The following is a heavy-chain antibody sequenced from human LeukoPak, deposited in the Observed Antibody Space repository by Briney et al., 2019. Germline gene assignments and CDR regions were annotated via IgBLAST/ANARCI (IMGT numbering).Heavy chain of an antibody. CDR3: ARDSGDGYIY. Sequence: SVKVSCKASGNTFSSYTITWVRHAPGHGLEWMGRIIPILGVANYAQKFQGRVTITADKSTTTDYMELSSLRSEDTAVYYCARDSGDGYIYWGQGTLVTVSS. V-gene: IGHV1-69*04. CDR2: IIPILGVA. CDR1: GNTFSSYT. J-gene: IGHJ4*02. D-gene: IGHD5-24*01.